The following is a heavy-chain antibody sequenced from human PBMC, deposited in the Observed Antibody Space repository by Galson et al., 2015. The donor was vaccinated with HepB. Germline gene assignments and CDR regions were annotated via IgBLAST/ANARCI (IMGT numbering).Heavy chain of an antibody. J-gene: IGHJ4*02. CDR1: GFTFSSYS. CDR2: ISSSSSYI. CDR3: ARTDY. V-gene: IGHV3-21*01. Sequence: SLRLSCAASGFTFSSYSMNWVRQAPGKGLEWVSSISSSSSYIYYEDSVKGRFTISRDNAKNSLYLQMNSLRAEDTAVYYCARTDYWGQGTLVTVSS.